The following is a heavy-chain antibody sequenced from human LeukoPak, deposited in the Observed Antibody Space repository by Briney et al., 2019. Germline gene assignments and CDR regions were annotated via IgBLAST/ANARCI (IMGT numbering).Heavy chain of an antibody. Sequence: ASMTVSCTSSDYIFTDYYIHWVRQAPGQGLEWMGWINPHSGGTNYAQKFQDRVTMTGDTSISTAYMELSRLISDDTAIYYCARGGDNYDILTQWGQGTLVTVSS. CDR3: ARGGDNYDILTQ. CDR1: DYIFTDYY. J-gene: IGHJ4*02. D-gene: IGHD3-9*01. CDR2: INPHSGGT. V-gene: IGHV1-2*02.